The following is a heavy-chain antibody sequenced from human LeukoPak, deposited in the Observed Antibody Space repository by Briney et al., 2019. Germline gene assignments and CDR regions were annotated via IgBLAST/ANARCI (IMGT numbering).Heavy chain of an antibody. CDR2: INWNGGST. V-gene: IGHV3-20*04. J-gene: IGHJ3*02. Sequence: GGSLRLSCAASGFTFDDYGMSWVRQAPGKRLEWVSGINWNGGSTGYADSVKGRFTIPRDNAKNSLYLQMNSLRAEDTALYYCARAKGYDFWSGYYSGYAFDIWGQGTMVTVSS. D-gene: IGHD3-3*01. CDR1: GFTFDDYG. CDR3: ARAKGYDFWSGYYSGYAFDI.